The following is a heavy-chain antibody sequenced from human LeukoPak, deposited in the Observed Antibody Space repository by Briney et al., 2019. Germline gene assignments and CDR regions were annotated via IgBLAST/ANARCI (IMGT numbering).Heavy chain of an antibody. CDR3: AKAELGVDTFFDY. CDR2: LSGSGAGT. D-gene: IGHD3-3*01. CDR1: GFTFSDYA. J-gene: IGHJ4*02. V-gene: IGHV3-23*01. Sequence: GGSLRLSCAASGFTFSDYALGWARPAPGGGLEGVATLSGSGAGTYYSDSVQGRFTISRDNSKRTLFLQMNSLRAEDTAFYYCAKAELGVDTFFDYWGQGTLVTVSS.